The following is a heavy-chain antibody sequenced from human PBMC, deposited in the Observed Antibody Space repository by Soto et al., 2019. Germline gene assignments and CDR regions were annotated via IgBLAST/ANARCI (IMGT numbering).Heavy chain of an antibody. CDR3: ARRVINPYYGLDV. D-gene: IGHD3-3*01. V-gene: IGHV5-51*01. Sequence: PGESLKISCQGFGYRFTSHWIGWVRQMPGKGLEWMGIIYLGDSQTRYSPSFQGQVTISADNSINTAYLQWSSLKASDTAMYYCARRVINPYYGLDVWGQGTTVTVSS. CDR2: IYLGDSQT. J-gene: IGHJ6*02. CDR1: GYRFTSHW.